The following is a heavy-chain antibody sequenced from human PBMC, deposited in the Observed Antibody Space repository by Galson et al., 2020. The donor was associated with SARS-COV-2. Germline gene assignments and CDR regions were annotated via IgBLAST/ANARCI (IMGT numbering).Heavy chain of an antibody. CDR2: FYHSGGT. V-gene: IGHV4-30-2*01. CDR3: ARGPRSTYYYYYYMDV. J-gene: IGHJ6*03. Sequence: SETLSLTCTVSGGSFTSGAYSWSWVRQPPGKGLEWTGNFYHSGGTFYNTSLKSRVTISVDRSKNQFSLNLSSVTAADTAVYFCARGPRSTYYYYYYMDVWGKGTTVTVSS. CDR1: GGSFTSGAYS.